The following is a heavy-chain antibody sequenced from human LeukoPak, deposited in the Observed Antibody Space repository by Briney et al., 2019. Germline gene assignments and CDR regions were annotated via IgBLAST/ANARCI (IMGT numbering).Heavy chain of an antibody. CDR3: ATYGSGSYYRLFDY. Sequence: GGSLRLSCAASGFTFSSYSMNRVRQAPGKGLEWVSYISSSSSTIYYADSVKGRFTISRDNAKNSLYLQMNSLRAEDTAVYYCATYGSGSYYRLFDYWGQGTLVTVSS. V-gene: IGHV3-48*04. CDR2: ISSSSSTI. D-gene: IGHD3-10*01. CDR1: GFTFSSYS. J-gene: IGHJ4*02.